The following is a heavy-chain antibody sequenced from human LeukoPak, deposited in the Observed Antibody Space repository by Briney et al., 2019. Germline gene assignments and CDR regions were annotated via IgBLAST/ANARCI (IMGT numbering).Heavy chain of an antibody. CDR2: INPNSGGT. CDR1: GYAFTGYY. D-gene: IGHD4-17*01. J-gene: IGHJ3*02. Sequence: ASVKVPCKASGYAFTGYYMHWVRQAPGQGLEWMGRINPNSGGTNYAQKFQGRVTMTRGTSISTAYMELSRLRSDDTAVYYCARQATVTDAFDIWGQGTMVTVSS. V-gene: IGHV1-2*06. CDR3: ARQATVTDAFDI.